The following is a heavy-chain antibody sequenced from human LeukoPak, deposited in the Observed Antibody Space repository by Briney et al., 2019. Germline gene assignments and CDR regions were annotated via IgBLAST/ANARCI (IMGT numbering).Heavy chain of an antibody. Sequence: SETLSLTCTVSGGSISSYYWSWIRQPTGKGLEWIGSIYYSGSTYYNPSLKSRVTISVDTSKNQFSLKLSSVTAADTAVYYCARHVGSSGWYYDYWGQGTLVTVSS. CDR1: GGSISSYY. D-gene: IGHD6-19*01. J-gene: IGHJ4*02. CDR3: ARHVGSSGWYYDY. V-gene: IGHV4-59*05. CDR2: IYYSGST.